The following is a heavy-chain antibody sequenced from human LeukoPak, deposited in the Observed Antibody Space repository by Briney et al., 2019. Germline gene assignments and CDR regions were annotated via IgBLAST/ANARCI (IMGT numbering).Heavy chain of an antibody. Sequence: SVKVSCKASGGTFSSYAISWVRQAPGQGLEWMGRIIPILGIANYAQKFQGRVTITADKSTSTAYMELSSLRSEDTAVYYCAREDIVAVPAADYYYYYGMDVWGQGTTVTVSS. J-gene: IGHJ6*02. V-gene: IGHV1-69*04. CDR1: GGTFSSYA. CDR2: IIPILGIA. D-gene: IGHD2-2*01. CDR3: AREDIVAVPAADYYYYYGMDV.